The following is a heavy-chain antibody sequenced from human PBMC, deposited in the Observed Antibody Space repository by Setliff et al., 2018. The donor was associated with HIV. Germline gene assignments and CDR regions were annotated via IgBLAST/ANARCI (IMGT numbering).Heavy chain of an antibody. CDR2: IYQSGTS. V-gene: IGHV4-38-2*01. J-gene: IGHJ4*02. D-gene: IGHD6-13*01. CDR3: ARVARGGHSSRWYYFDY. Sequence: SSETLSLTCAVSGYSISSGYYWGWIRQPPGKGLEWIGCIYQSGTSYYNPSLKSRVTISIDTSKNQFSLKLTAVTAADTAVYYCARVARGGHSSRWYYFDYWGQGTLVTVSS. CDR1: GYSISSGYY.